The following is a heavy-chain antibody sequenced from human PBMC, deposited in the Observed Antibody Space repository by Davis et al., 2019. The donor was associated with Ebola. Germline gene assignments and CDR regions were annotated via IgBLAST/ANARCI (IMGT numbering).Heavy chain of an antibody. CDR1: GGSFSGYY. CDR3: ASGYSSSWANWFDP. V-gene: IGHV4-34*01. Sequence: MPSETLSLTCAVYGGSFSGYYWSWIRQPPGKGLEWIGEINHSGSTNYNPSLKSRVTISVDTSKNQFSLKLSSVTAADTAVYYCASGYSSSWANWFDPWGQGTLVTVSS. D-gene: IGHD6-13*01. CDR2: INHSGST. J-gene: IGHJ5*02.